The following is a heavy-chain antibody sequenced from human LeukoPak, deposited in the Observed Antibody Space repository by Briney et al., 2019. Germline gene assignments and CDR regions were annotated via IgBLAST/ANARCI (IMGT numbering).Heavy chain of an antibody. Sequence: SETLSLTCTVSGGSITNNNYYWGWIRQPPGKGLEWIGSIYHSGSTYYNPSLKSRVTISVDTSKNQFSLKLSSVTAADTAVYYCARVYYDFWSGYFIPGWFDPWGQGTLVTVSS. D-gene: IGHD3-3*01. CDR1: GGSITNNNYY. CDR3: ARVYYDFWSGYFIPGWFDP. J-gene: IGHJ5*02. CDR2: IYHSGST. V-gene: IGHV4-39*07.